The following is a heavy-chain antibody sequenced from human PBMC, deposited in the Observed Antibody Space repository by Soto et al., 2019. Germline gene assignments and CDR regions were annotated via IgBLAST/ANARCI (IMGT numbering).Heavy chain of an antibody. CDR1: GFTFSSYG. D-gene: IGHD1-26*01. J-gene: IGHJ4*02. V-gene: IGHV3-30*18. Sequence: PGGSLRLSCAASGFTFSSYGMHWVRQAPGKGLEWVAVISYDGSNKYYADSVKGRFTISRDNSKNTPYLQMNSLRAEDTAVYYCAKGVGSYPDYFDYWGQGTLVTVSS. CDR3: AKGVGSYPDYFDY. CDR2: ISYDGSNK.